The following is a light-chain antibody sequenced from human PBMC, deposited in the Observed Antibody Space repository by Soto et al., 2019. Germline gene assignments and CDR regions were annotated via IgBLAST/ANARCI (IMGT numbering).Light chain of an antibody. V-gene: IGKV3-20*01. CDR1: QIVSNNY. J-gene: IGKJ1*01. Sequence: SGEKVALRSRRTIQIVSNNYLAWYQQKPGQAPRLLIYGASNRATGIPDRFSGIGSGTAFTHTILRLEPEYFAVYHCQQYASSPPVTFGQGTKVDIK. CDR2: GAS. CDR3: QQYASSPPVT.